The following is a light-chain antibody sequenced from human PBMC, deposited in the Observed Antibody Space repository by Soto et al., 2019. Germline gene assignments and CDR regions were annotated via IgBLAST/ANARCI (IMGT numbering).Light chain of an antibody. CDR3: QQGGNWPLT. CDR1: QSVSSN. Sequence: EILMTQSPATLSVSPGERASLSCRASQSVSSNLAWYQQKTGQAPRLLIYGASTRATGIPDRFSGSGSGTDLTLTISSLEPEDFAVYYCQQGGNWPLTCGQGTRLEIK. V-gene: IGKV3-15*01. J-gene: IGKJ5*01. CDR2: GAS.